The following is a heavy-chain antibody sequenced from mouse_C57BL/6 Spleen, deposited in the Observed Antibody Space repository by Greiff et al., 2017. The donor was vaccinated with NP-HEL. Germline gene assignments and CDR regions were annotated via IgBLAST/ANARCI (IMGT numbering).Heavy chain of an antibody. CDR3: ARRDYYGRRGYFDY. V-gene: IGHV1-50*01. CDR1: GYTFTSYW. D-gene: IGHD1-1*01. CDR2: IDPSDSYT. J-gene: IGHJ2*01. Sequence: QVQLQQPGAELVKPGASVKLSCKASGYTFTSYWMQWVKQRPGQGLEWIGEIDPSDSYTNYNQKLKGKATLTVDTSSSTAYMQLSSLTSEDSAVYYCARRDYYGRRGYFDYWGQGTTLTVSS.